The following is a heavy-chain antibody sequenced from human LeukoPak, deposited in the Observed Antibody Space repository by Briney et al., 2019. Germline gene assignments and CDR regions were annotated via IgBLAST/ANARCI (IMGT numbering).Heavy chain of an antibody. Sequence: GGSLRLSCAASGFTFSSYWMHWVRQAPGKGLVWVSRINSDGSSTSYADSVKGRFTISRDNSKNTLYLQMNSLRAEDTAVYYCARGGYDSSGYYPTILYYFDYWGQGTLVTVSS. CDR1: GFTFSSYW. J-gene: IGHJ4*02. D-gene: IGHD3-22*01. V-gene: IGHV3-74*01. CDR2: INSDGSST. CDR3: ARGGYDSSGYYPTILYYFDY.